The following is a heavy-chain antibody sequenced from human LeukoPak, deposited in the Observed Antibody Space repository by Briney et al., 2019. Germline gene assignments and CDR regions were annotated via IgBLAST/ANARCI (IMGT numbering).Heavy chain of an antibody. J-gene: IGHJ4*02. CDR1: GYTFTSYG. CDR3: ARDRSITIFGVDRYYFDY. D-gene: IGHD3-3*01. Sequence: GASVKVSCKASGYTFTSYGISWVRQAPGQGLEWMGWISAYNGNTNYAQKLQGRVTMTTDTSTSTAYMELRSLRSDDTAVYYCARDRSITIFGVDRYYFDYWGQGTLVTVSS. CDR2: ISAYNGNT. V-gene: IGHV1-18*01.